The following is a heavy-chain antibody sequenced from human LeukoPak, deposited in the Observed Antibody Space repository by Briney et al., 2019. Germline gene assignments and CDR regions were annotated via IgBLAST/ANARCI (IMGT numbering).Heavy chain of an antibody. D-gene: IGHD3-16*02. J-gene: IGHJ4*02. CDR1: GYNFITYP. Sequence: ASVKVSCKASGYNFITYPLIWVRQAPGQGLEWMGRFSPYNDNTDLAQNLQGRVTMTTDTSTSTAYMELRGLTSDDTAVFFCARVATIWGSHRYFDYWGQGTLVTVSS. CDR2: FSPYNDNT. CDR3: ARVATIWGSHRYFDY. V-gene: IGHV1-18*01.